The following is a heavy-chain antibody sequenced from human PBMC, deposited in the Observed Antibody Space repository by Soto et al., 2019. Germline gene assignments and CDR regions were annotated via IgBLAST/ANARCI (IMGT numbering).Heavy chain of an antibody. V-gene: IGHV3-23*01. CDR1: GFTFRNQD. CDR2: ISGRGGVT. Sequence: EVQLLESGGGLVQPGGSLRLTCVGSGFTFRNQDMRWVRQAPGKGLEWVSGISGRGGVTYYADSVKGRFTISRDNSKNTLYLQMNNLIANDTVVYYCATVRHCRSYYDSARHYNYWGQGALVTVSS. J-gene: IGHJ4*02. D-gene: IGHD3-22*01. CDR3: ATVRHCRSYYDSARHYNY.